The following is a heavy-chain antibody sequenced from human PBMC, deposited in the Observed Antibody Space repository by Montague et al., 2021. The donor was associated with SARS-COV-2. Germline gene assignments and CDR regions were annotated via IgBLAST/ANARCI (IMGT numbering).Heavy chain of an antibody. CDR2: INHSGST. Sequence: SETLSLTCAAYGGSFSDYYWSWIRQPPGKGLEWIGEINHSGSTNXNPSLKSRVTISVDTSKNQFSLKLSSVTAADTAVYYCARFLRRVVQAATGHCEKNYYSYYPDVWGKGTMVTVSS. CDR1: GGSFSDYY. J-gene: IGHJ6*03. D-gene: IGHD2-2*01. V-gene: IGHV4-34*01. CDR3: ARFLRRVVQAATGHCEKNYYSYYPDV.